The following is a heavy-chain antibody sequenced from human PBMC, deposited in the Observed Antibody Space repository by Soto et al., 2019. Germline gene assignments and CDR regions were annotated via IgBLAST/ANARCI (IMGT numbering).Heavy chain of an antibody. D-gene: IGHD1-1*01. CDR1: GGTFSNHA. CDR2: SIPMFPSG. CDR3: ARGTLTGTWYNFDS. V-gene: IGHV1-69*05. J-gene: IGHJ4*02. Sequence: QVQLVQSGAEVKKPGSSVKVSCKASGGTFSNHASTWVRQAPGRALEWMAGSIPMFPSGNYAQKFRGRVAISTDESTSTSFMQLSGLRSEDTAIYYCARGTLTGTWYNFDSWGQGTLVTVSS.